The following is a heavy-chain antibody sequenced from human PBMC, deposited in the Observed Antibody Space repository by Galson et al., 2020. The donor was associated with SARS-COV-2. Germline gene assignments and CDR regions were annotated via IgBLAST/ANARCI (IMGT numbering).Heavy chain of an antibody. V-gene: IGHV4-34*01. CDR2: INHRGST. Sequence: SQTPSLTCAVYGRYIRNYYWTWIRQSPEKGPEWLGEINHRGSTNYNPSLKSRVAMSVDSSKQQFSLSLSSVTAADTAVYYCERGAEERRIMVVVPYYDSYMEVWCRGTTVTVSS. J-gene: IGHJ6*03. D-gene: IGHD2-21*01. CDR3: ERGAEERRIMVVVPYYDSYMEV. CDR1: GRYIRNYY.